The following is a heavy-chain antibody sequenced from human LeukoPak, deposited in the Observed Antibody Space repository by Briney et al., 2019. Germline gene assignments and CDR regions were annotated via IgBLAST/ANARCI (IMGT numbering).Heavy chain of an antibody. CDR1: GYSFTSYW. D-gene: IGHD6-13*01. Sequence: PGESLKISCKGSGYSFTSYWIGWVRQMPGKGLEWVGIIYPGDSDTRYSPSFQGQVTISADKSISTAYLQWSSLKASDTAMYYCARRRLAAAGSTYFDYWGQGTLVTVSS. CDR2: IYPGDSDT. J-gene: IGHJ4*02. CDR3: ARRRLAAAGSTYFDY. V-gene: IGHV5-51*01.